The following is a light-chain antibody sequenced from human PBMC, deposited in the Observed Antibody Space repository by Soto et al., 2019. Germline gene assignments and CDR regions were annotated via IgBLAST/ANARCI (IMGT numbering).Light chain of an antibody. CDR2: EVN. CDR1: SNDVGGYNY. V-gene: IGLV2-8*01. CDR3: SSYAGSTNYV. J-gene: IGLJ1*01. Sequence: QSVLTQPPSASGSPGQSVTISCTGSSNDVGGYNYVSWYQQHPGKAPKLMIYEVNKRPSGVPDRFSGSKSGNTASLTVSGLQVDDEADYYCSSYAGSTNYVFGTGTSSPS.